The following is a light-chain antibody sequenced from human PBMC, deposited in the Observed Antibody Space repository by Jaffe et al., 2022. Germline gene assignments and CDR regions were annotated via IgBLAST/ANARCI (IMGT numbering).Light chain of an antibody. CDR1: SLRSYY. Sequence: SSELTQDPAVSVALGQTVRITCQGDSLRSYYASWYQQKPGQAPVLVIYGKNNRPSGIPDRFSGSSSGNTASLTITGAQAEDEADYYCNSRDSSGNHLWVFGTGTKVTVL. CDR3: NSRDSSGNHLWV. V-gene: IGLV3-19*01. J-gene: IGLJ1*01. CDR2: GKN.